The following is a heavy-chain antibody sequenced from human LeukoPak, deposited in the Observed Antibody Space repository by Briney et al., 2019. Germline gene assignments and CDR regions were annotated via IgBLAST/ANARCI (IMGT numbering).Heavy chain of an antibody. J-gene: IGHJ4*02. CDR3: AKDWWGTIAVAGIPDY. V-gene: IGHV3-23*01. CDR2: ISGSGGST. D-gene: IGHD6-19*01. CDR1: GFTFSSYA. Sequence: PWGSLRLSCAASGFTFSSYAMSWVRQVPGKGLEWVSAISGSGGSTYYADSVKGRFTISRDNSKNTLYLQMNSLRAEDTAVYYCAKDWWGTIAVAGIPDYWGQGTLVTVSS.